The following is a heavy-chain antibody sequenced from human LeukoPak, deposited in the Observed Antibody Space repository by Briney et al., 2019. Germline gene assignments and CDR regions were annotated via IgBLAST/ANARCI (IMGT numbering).Heavy chain of an antibody. CDR1: GFTFSSYW. D-gene: IGHD1-26*01. Sequence: PGGSLRLPCAASGFTFSSYWMNWARQAPGKGLEWVASINHNGNVNYYVDSVKGRFTISRDNSKNTLYLQMNSLRAEDTAVYYCARDGGSGSYSYNYYYGMDVWGQGTTVTVSS. J-gene: IGHJ6*02. CDR2: INHNGNVN. V-gene: IGHV3-7*03. CDR3: ARDGGSGSYSYNYYYGMDV.